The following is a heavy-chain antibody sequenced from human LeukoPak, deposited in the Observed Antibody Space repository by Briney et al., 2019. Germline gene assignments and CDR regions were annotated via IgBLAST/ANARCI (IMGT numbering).Heavy chain of an antibody. V-gene: IGHV4-39*01. J-gene: IGHJ4*02. D-gene: IGHD5-18*01. Sequence: PSETLSLTCTVSGGSISSSSYYWGWIRQPPGKGLEWIGSIYYSGSTYYNPSLKSRVTISVDTSKNQFSLKLSSVTAADTAVYYCARPSYGHYYFDYWGQGTLVTVSS. CDR1: GGSISSSSYY. CDR2: IYYSGST. CDR3: ARPSYGHYYFDY.